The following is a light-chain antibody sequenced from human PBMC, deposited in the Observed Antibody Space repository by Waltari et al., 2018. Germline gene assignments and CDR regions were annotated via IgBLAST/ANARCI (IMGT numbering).Light chain of an antibody. J-gene: IGKJ1*01. CDR1: QSISTW. CDR3: QQYNHYWT. CDR2: KGS. V-gene: IGKV1-5*03. Sequence: DFQMTQSPSTLSPSVGDRVTITCRASQSISTWLAWYQQKPGKAPKILIYKGSTLESGVPSRFSGSGFGTEFTLTISSLQPDDFATYYCQQYNHYWTFGQGTKVELK.